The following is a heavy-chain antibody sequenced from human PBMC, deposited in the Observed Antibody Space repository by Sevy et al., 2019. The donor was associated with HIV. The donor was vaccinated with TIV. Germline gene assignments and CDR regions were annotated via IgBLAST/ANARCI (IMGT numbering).Heavy chain of an antibody. CDR3: ARDGYCSSTSCYNYYYGMDV. CDR1: GGSFSGYY. V-gene: IGHV4-34*01. Sequence: SETLSLTCAVYGGSFSGYYWSWIRQPPGKGLEWIGEINHSGSTNYNPSLKSRVTISVDTSKNQFSLKLSSVTAADTDVYYCARDGYCSSTSCYNYYYGMDVWGQGTTVTVSS. D-gene: IGHD2-2*02. CDR2: INHSGST. J-gene: IGHJ6*02.